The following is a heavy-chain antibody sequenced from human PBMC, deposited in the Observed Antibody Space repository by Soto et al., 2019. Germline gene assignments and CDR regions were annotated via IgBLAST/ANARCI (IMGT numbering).Heavy chain of an antibody. CDR3: ASSYYYDSSGYSSLYYYYGMDV. J-gene: IGHJ6*02. CDR1: GYTFTSYA. Sequence: ASVKVSCKASGYTFTSYAMHWARQAPGQRLEWMGWINAGNGNTKYSQMFQGRVTITRDTSASTAYMELSSLRSEDTAVYYCASSYYYDSSGYSSLYYYYGMDVWGQGTTVTVS. V-gene: IGHV1-3*01. D-gene: IGHD3-22*01. CDR2: INAGNGNT.